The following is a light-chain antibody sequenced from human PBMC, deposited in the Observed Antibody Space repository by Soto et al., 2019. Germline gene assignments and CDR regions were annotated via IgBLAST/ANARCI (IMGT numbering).Light chain of an antibody. V-gene: IGKV1-39*01. CDR2: DAT. Sequence: EIHMTQSPSSLSASVGDRVTLTCRASQTISTFLNWYQHKPGKAPKLLIYDATNLYSGVPSRFSGSGSGTDFTLTISSLQPEDVATYSCQQSFSTPWTFGQGTKVEVK. CDR1: QTISTF. J-gene: IGKJ1*01. CDR3: QQSFSTPWT.